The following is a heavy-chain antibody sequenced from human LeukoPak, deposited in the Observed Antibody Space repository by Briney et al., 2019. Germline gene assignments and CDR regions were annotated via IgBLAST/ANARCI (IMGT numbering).Heavy chain of an antibody. CDR2: IWYDGSNK. CDR3: ARRSGGSAWFDP. V-gene: IGHV3-33*01. J-gene: IGHJ5*02. Sequence: PGGSLRLSCAASGFTFSSCGMHWVRQAPGKGLEWVAVIWYDGSNKYYADSVKGRFTISRDNSKNPLYLQMNSLRAEDTAVYYCARRSGGSAWFDPWGQGTLVTVSS. D-gene: IGHD2-15*01. CDR1: GFTFSSCG.